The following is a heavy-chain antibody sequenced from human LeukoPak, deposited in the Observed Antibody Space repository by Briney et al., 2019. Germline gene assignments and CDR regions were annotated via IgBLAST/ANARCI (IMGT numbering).Heavy chain of an antibody. CDR3: ARGSAYSSGWSADYFDY. J-gene: IGHJ4*02. CDR2: INHSGST. CDR1: GGSFSGYY. Sequence: SETLSLTCAVYGGSFSGYYWGWIRQPPGKGLEWMGEINHSGSTNYNPSLKSRVTISVDTSKNQFSLKLSSVTAADTAVYYCARGSAYSSGWSADYFDYWGQGTLVTVSS. V-gene: IGHV4-34*01. D-gene: IGHD6-19*01.